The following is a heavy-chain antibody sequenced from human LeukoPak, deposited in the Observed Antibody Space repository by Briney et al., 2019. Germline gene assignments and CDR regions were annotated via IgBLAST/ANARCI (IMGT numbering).Heavy chain of an antibody. D-gene: IGHD5-12*01. V-gene: IGHV1-2*02. CDR2: VNPNTGGT. CDR3: TRDIYSGYDRFPY. J-gene: IGHJ4*02. CDR1: GYTFTDYY. Sequence: ASVKVSCKAAGYTFTDYYVHWERQAPGQGLEWLGWVNPNTGGTNYAQKLQGRVTMTRDTYISTDYMDLNRLSSGDADISYYTRDIYSGYDRFPYWGQGTLVTVSS.